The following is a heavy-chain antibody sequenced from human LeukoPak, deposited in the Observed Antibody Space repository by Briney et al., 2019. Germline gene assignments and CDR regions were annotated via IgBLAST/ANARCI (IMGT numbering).Heavy chain of an antibody. CDR1: GFTFSSYA. CDR3: ARGVLGYCSSTSCQERDYYMDV. V-gene: IGHV3-30*04. CDR2: ISYDGSNK. D-gene: IGHD2-2*01. J-gene: IGHJ6*03. Sequence: GGSLRLSCAASGFTFSSYAMHWVRQAPGKGLEWVAVISYDGSNKYYADSAKGRFTISRDNSKNTLYLQMNSLRAEDTAVYYCARGVLGYCSSTSCQERDYYMDVWGKGTTVTVSS.